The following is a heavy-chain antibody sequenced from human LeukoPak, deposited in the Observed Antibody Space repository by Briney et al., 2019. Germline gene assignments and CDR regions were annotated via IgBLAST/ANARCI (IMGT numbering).Heavy chain of an antibody. Sequence: GGSLRLSCAASGFTVSSNYMSWVRHAPGKGLDWVSVIYSGGSTYYADSVKGRFTISRDNSKNTLYLQMNGLRAEDTAVYYCAKVAFRSSSYISGIEYWGQGTLVTVSS. J-gene: IGHJ4*02. CDR1: GFTVSSNY. CDR3: AKVAFRSSSYISGIEY. CDR2: IYSGGST. V-gene: IGHV3-53*01. D-gene: IGHD6-6*01.